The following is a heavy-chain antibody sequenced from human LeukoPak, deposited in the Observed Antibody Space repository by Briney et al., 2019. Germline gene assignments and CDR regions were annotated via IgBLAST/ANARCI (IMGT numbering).Heavy chain of an antibody. V-gene: IGHV1-8*01. Sequence: ASVKVSCKASGYTFTSYDINWVRQATGQGLEWMGWMNPNSGNTGYAQKFQGRVTMTRNTSISTAYMELSSLRSEDTAVYYCARRKYYYDSSAYAFDIWGQGTMVTVSS. J-gene: IGHJ3*02. D-gene: IGHD3-22*01. CDR1: GYTFTSYD. CDR2: MNPNSGNT. CDR3: ARRKYYYDSSAYAFDI.